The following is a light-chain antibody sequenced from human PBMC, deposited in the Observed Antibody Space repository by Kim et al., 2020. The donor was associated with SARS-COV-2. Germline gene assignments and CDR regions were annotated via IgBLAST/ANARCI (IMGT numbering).Light chain of an antibody. J-gene: IGLJ3*02. CDR2: EVR. V-gene: IGLV2-11*01. CDR1: SSDIGGYNS. Sequence: GQSVTIPCTGTSSDIGGYNSVSWFQQHPGKAPKLMIYEVRQRPSGVPDHFSGSKSDNTASLTISGLQAEDEADYYCCSYAGTYTLVFGGGTQLTVL. CDR3: CSYAGTYTLV.